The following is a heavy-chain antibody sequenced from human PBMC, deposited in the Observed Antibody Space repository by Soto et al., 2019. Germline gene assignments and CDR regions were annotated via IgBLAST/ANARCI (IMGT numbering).Heavy chain of an antibody. CDR3: AKNGYDSIWGSYRVLGAFDI. CDR1: GFTFSSYA. V-gene: IGHV3-23*01. J-gene: IGHJ3*02. Sequence: EVQLLESGGGLVQPGGSLRLSCAASGFTFSSYAMSWVRQAPGKGLEWVSAISGSGGSTYYADSVKGRFTISRDNSKNPLYLQMNSLRAEDTVVYYCAKNGYDSIWGSYRVLGAFDIWGQGTMVTVSS. D-gene: IGHD3-16*01. CDR2: ISGSGGST.